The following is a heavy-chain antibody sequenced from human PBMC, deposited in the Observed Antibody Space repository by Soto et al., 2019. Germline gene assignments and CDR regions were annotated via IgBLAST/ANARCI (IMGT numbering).Heavy chain of an antibody. V-gene: IGHV3-48*02. CDR2: ISTTSSSI. CDR3: ARKGVAFDY. D-gene: IGHD3-3*01. CDR1: GFTFSSYS. Sequence: PVGSLRLSGAASGFTFSSYSMNWVRQAPGKGLEWISYISTTSSSIYYADSVKGRFTISRDNAKNSLSLQMNSLRDEDTAVYYCARKGVAFDYWGQGALVTVSS. J-gene: IGHJ4*02.